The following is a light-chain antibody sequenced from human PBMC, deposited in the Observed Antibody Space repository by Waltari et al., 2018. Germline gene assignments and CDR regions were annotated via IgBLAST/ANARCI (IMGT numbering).Light chain of an antibody. V-gene: IGLV3-19*01. J-gene: IGLJ2*01. CDR3: HSRDSSGDVI. CDR2: GKN. CDR1: SLRTYY. Sequence: SSELTQDPAVSVALGQTVRLTCQGDSLRTYYVSWFHQKPGQAPALVTYGKNNRPSGIPDRFSASSSGRTASLTIIGAQAEDEADYYCHSRDSSGDVIIGGGTKLTV.